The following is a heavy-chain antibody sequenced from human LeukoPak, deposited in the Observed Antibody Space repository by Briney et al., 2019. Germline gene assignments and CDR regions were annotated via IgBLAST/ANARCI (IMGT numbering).Heavy chain of an antibody. V-gene: IGHV1-2*02. J-gene: IGHJ6*02. Sequence: GASVKVSCKAFGYNFTDYYVHWVRQAPGQGLEWMGWINPNTVVTDYAQKFQGRVTMTRVTSLRTAYMELSRLTSDDTAVYYCARTSISDYTNVNIEGYYLGLDVWGQGTTVTVSS. D-gene: IGHD4-11*01. CDR3: ARTSISDYTNVNIEGYYLGLDV. CDR2: INPNTVVT. CDR1: GYNFTDYY.